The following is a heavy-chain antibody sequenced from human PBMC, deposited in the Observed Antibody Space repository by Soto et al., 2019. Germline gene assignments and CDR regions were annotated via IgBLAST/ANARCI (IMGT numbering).Heavy chain of an antibody. CDR1: GFTFSSYG. J-gene: IGHJ6*02. CDR3: AKDLLRPGRAYGMDV. CDR2: ISYDGSNK. Sequence: GGSLRLSCAASGFTFSSYGMRWVRQAPGKGLEWVAVISYDGSNKYYADSVKGRFTISRDNSKNTLYLQMNSLRVEDTAVYYCAKDLLRPGRAYGMDVWGQGTTVTVSS. V-gene: IGHV3-30*18.